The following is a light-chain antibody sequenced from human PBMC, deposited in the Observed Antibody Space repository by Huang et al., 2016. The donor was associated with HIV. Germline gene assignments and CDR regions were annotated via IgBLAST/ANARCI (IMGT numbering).Light chain of an antibody. Sequence: EIVLTQSPGTLSLSPGERATLSCGASQSFNNNYLAWYQQKPGRAPRLLIFAASTMATGVSARFSGSGSGTDFTLTISGLEPEDFAVYFCQQYGSSPYTFGQGTNLEIK. J-gene: IGKJ2*01. CDR1: QSFNNNY. CDR3: QQYGSSPYT. CDR2: AAS. V-gene: IGKV3-20*01.